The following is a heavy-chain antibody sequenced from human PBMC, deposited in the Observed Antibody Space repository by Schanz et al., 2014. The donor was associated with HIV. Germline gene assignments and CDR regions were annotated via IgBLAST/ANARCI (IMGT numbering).Heavy chain of an antibody. CDR3: ASPLLYDSLDV. CDR2: IIPMFGTA. J-gene: IGHJ6*02. Sequence: QMRLVQSGAEMKKPGSSVKVSCKASGGTFSSYAISWVRQAPGQGLEWMGGIIPMFGTANYAQKFQGRVTITADESTSTAYMELSSLRSEDTAVYYCASPLLYDSLDVWGQGTTVTVSS. V-gene: IGHV1-69*01. D-gene: IGHD3-22*01. CDR1: GGTFSSYA.